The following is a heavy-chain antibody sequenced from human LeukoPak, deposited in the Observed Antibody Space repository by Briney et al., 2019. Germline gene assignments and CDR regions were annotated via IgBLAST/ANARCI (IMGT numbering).Heavy chain of an antibody. CDR3: ARDRPIVVVVAATGEFDY. Sequence: PGRSLRLSCAASGFTFSSYVMHWVRQAPGKGLERVAVISYDGSNKYYADSVKGRFTISRDNSKNTLYLQMNSLRAEDTAVYYCARDRPIVVVVAATGEFDYWGQGTLVTVSS. CDR2: ISYDGSNK. CDR1: GFTFSSYV. J-gene: IGHJ4*02. D-gene: IGHD2-15*01. V-gene: IGHV3-30*04.